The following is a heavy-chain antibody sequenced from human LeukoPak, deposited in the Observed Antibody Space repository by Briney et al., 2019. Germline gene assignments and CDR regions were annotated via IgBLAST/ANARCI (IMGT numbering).Heavy chain of an antibody. V-gene: IGHV1-69*05. CDR3: ATNPFRGYSGYDYEDYYYCYMDV. J-gene: IGHJ6*03. Sequence: ASVKVSCKASGGTFSSYAISWVRQAPGQGLGWMGGIIPIFGTANYAQKFQGRVTITTDESTSTAYMELSSLRSEDTAVYYCATNPFRGYSGYDYEDYYYCYMDVWGKGTTVTVSS. D-gene: IGHD5-12*01. CDR1: GGTFSSYA. CDR2: IIPIFGTA.